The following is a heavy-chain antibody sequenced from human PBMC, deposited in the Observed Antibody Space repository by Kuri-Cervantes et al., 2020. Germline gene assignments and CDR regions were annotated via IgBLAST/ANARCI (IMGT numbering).Heavy chain of an antibody. Sequence: GESLKISCAASGFTFSSYAMSWVRQAPGKGLEWVSAISASGSSTYYADPVKGRFTISRDNSKNTLYLQMNSLRAEDTAIYYCAKVAIPAGTRGKLAYYYGLDVWGQGTTVTVSS. D-gene: IGHD2-2*01. J-gene: IGHJ6*02. CDR2: ISASGSST. V-gene: IGHV3-23*01. CDR1: GFTFSSYA. CDR3: AKVAIPAGTRGKLAYYYGLDV.